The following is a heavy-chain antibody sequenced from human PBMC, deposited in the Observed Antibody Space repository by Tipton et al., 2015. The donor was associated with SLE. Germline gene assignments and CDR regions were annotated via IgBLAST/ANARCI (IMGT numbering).Heavy chain of an antibody. CDR2: INTSGST. D-gene: IGHD5-18*01. Sequence: TLSLTCAVVCGFCWGSYCNWIRQTPGKGLEWVGEINTSGSTNYNPSLKGRVAFSVDTSKNMFSLKMNSRTAADTAAYYCARGGYNYGTNWYVDLWGRGTLVSVSS. CDR3: ARGGYNYGTNWYVDL. V-gene: IGHV4-34*01. CDR1: CGFCWGSY. J-gene: IGHJ2*01.